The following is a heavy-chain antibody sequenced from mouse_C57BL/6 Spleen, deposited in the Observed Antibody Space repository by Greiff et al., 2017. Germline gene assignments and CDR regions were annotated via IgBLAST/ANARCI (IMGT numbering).Heavy chain of an antibody. V-gene: IGHV5-9-1*02. Sequence: DVHLVESGEGLVKPGGSLKLSCAASGFTFSSYAMSWVRQTPEKRLEWVAYISSGGDYIYYADTVKGRFTISRDNARNTLYLQMSSLKSEDTAMYDCTRDDYYGSSYDGFAYWGQGTLVTVAA. D-gene: IGHD1-1*01. CDR3: TRDDYYGSSYDGFAY. J-gene: IGHJ3*01. CDR2: ISSGGDYI. CDR1: GFTFSSYA.